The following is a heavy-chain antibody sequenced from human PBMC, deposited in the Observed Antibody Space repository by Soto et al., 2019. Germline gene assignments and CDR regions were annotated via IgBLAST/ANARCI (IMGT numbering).Heavy chain of an antibody. CDR3: ARNRYNWNDRYYYYMDV. CDR1: GFTFSSYS. D-gene: IGHD1-20*01. V-gene: IGHV3-48*01. J-gene: IGHJ6*03. Sequence: PGGSLRLSCAASGFTFSSYSMNWVRQAPGKGLEWVSYISSSSSTIYYADSVKGRFSISRDNAKNSLYLQMNSLRAEDTAVYYCARNRYNWNDRYYYYMDVWGKGTTVTVSS. CDR2: ISSSSSTI.